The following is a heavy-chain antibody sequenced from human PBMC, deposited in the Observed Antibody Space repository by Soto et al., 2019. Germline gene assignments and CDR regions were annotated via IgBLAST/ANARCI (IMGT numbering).Heavy chain of an antibody. D-gene: IGHD3-10*01. CDR1: GYSFTSYW. V-gene: IGHV5-51*01. CDR2: IYPGDSDT. Sequence: GESLKISCKGSGYSFTSYWIGWVRQMPGKGLEWMGIIYPGDSDTRYSPSFQGQVTISADKSISTAYLQWSSLKASDTAMYYCAGGGVRGVITRTRDYYGMDVWGQGTTVIGSS. J-gene: IGHJ6*02. CDR3: AGGGVRGVITRTRDYYGMDV.